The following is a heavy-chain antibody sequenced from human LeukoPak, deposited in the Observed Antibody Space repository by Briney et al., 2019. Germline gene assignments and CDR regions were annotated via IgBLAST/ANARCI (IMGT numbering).Heavy chain of an antibody. J-gene: IGHJ6*02. Sequence: AGGSLRLYCAASGFTFSDYYMSWIRQAPGKGLEWVSYISSSGSTIYYADSVKGRFTISRDNAKNSLYLQMNSLRAGDTAVYYCARQERWELLYYYGMDVWGQGTTVTVSS. CDR1: GFTFSDYY. CDR2: ISSSGSTI. V-gene: IGHV3-11*01. D-gene: IGHD1-26*01. CDR3: ARQERWELLYYYGMDV.